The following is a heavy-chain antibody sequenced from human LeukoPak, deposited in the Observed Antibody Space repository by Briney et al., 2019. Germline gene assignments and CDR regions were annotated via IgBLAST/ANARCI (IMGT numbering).Heavy chain of an antibody. V-gene: IGHV3-23*01. CDR1: GFTFSSYA. Sequence: GGSLRLSCAASGFTFSSYAMSWVRQAPGKGLEWVSAISGSGGSIYYADSVKGRFTISRDNAKNSLYLQMNSLRAEDTAVYYCAREDRSSWYPDYYYGMDVWGQGTTVTVSS. CDR2: ISGSGGSI. D-gene: IGHD6-13*01. J-gene: IGHJ6*02. CDR3: AREDRSSWYPDYYYGMDV.